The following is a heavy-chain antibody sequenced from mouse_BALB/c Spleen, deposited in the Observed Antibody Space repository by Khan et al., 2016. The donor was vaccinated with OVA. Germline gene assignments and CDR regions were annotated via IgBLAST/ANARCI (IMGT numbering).Heavy chain of an antibody. J-gene: IGHJ3*01. D-gene: IGHD2-14*01. CDR1: GYSFTLYY. CDR2: VNPNTDNI. Sequence: EVELVESGPDLVKPGASVKISCKASGYSFTLYYMSWVKQSHGKSLEWIGRVNPNTDNINYNQEFKGKAILTVDKSSNTAYMEPRSLTSEDSAVYFCARGYDFFASWGQGTLVTVSA. V-gene: IGHV1-26*01. CDR3: ARGYDFFAS.